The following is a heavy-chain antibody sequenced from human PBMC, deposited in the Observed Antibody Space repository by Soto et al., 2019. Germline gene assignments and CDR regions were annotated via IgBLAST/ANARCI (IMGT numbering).Heavy chain of an antibody. D-gene: IGHD3-10*01. CDR3: ASRPQYYYGSGKWFDP. CDR2: IIPIFGTA. Sequence: SVKVSCKASGGTFSSYAISWVRQAPGQGLEWMGGIIPIFGTANYAQKFQGRVTITADESTSTAYMELSSLRSEDTAVYYCASRPQYYYGSGKWFDPWGQGTMVTVSS. J-gene: IGHJ5*02. V-gene: IGHV1-69*13. CDR1: GGTFSSYA.